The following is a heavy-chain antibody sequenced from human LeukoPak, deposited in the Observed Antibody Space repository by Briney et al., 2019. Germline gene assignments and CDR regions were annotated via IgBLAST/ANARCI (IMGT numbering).Heavy chain of an antibody. Sequence: GGSLRLSCAASGFTFSSYSMNWVRQAPGKGLEWVSSISSSSSYIYYADSVKGRFTISRDNAKNSLYLQMNSLRAEDTAVYYCARDSHLGTSCYSYWGQGTLVTVSS. CDR2: ISSSSSYI. V-gene: IGHV3-21*01. J-gene: IGHJ4*02. CDR1: GFTFSSYS. CDR3: ARDSHLGTSCYSY. D-gene: IGHD2-2*01.